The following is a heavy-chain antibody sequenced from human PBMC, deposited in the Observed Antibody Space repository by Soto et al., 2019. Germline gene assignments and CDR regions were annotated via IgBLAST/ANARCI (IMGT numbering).Heavy chain of an antibody. Sequence: ASVKVSCKASGYTFTSYAMHWVRQAPGQRLEWMGWINAGNGNTKCSQKFQGRVTITRDTFASTAYMELSSLRSEDTAVFYCARVSGISVAEVWGQGTLVTVSS. D-gene: IGHD6-19*01. CDR3: ARVSGISVAEV. J-gene: IGHJ4*02. CDR2: INAGNGNT. V-gene: IGHV1-3*01. CDR1: GYTFTSYA.